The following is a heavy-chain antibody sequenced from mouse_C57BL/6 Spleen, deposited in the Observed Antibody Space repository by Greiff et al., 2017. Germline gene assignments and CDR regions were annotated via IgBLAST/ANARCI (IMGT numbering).Heavy chain of an antibody. CDR2: INYDGSST. CDR3: ARDWEGYFDY. Sequence: EVKVVESEGGLVQPGSSMKLSCTASGFTFSDYYMAWVRQVPEKGLEWVANINYDGSSTYYLDSLKSRFIISRDNAKNILYLQMSSLKSEDTATYYCARDWEGYFDYWGQGTTLTVSS. CDR1: GFTFSDYY. D-gene: IGHD4-1*01. J-gene: IGHJ2*01. V-gene: IGHV5-16*01.